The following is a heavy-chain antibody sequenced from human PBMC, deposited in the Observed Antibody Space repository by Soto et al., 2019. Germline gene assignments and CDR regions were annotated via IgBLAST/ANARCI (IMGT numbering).Heavy chain of an antibody. D-gene: IGHD5-12*01. CDR1: GYTFIIYG. J-gene: IGHJ6*02. CDR2: IRPDNGNT. Sequence: QVQLVQSGGEVKKPGASVKVSCKASGYTFIIYGINWVRQAPGQGLEWMGWIRPDNGNTNYAQKLQGRVTMTTDTSTSTAYMELRSLRSDDTAVYYCARALGYSGYAGMDVWGQGTTVTVSS. V-gene: IGHV1-18*01. CDR3: ARALGYSGYAGMDV.